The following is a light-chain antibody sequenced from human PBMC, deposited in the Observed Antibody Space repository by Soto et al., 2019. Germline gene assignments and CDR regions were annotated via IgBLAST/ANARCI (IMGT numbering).Light chain of an antibody. V-gene: IGKV1-6*01. CDR1: QDIRND. CDR2: TAS. Sequence: AIEMTQSPCSLSASVGDRVTITCRASQDIRNDLGWYQQNPGKAPKLLIYTASRLQSGVPSRFSGSGSGTDFTLTISSLQPEDFETYYCLQDYNYPYSFGQGPKLEIK. J-gene: IGKJ2*01. CDR3: LQDYNYPYS.